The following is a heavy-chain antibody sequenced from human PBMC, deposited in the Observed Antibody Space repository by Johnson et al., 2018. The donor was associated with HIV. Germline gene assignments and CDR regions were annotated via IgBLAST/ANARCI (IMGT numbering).Heavy chain of an antibody. V-gene: IGHV3-11*04. D-gene: IGHD3-22*01. CDR3: ARERRTDYYYEACDI. CDR2: ISSNRGTT. J-gene: IGHJ3*02. Sequence: QVQLVESGGDLVKPGGSLRLSCAASGFIFGDYSMRWVRQAPGKGLEWVSYISSNRGTTYYADSVKGRFTISRDTAENLLYLQMHSLRVEDTAVYYCARERRTDYYYEACDIWGQGTMVTVSS. CDR1: GFIFGDYS.